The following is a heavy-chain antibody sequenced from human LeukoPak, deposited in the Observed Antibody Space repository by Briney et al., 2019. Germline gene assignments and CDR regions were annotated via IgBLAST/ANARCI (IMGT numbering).Heavy chain of an antibody. V-gene: IGHV3-7*01. Sequence: PGGSLRLSCAASGFTFSSYWMSWVRQAPGKGLEWVANIKQDGSEKYYVDSVKGRFTISSDNAKNSLYLQMNSLRAEDTAVYYCARSAPPEYYYYYMDVWGKGTTVTVSS. CDR2: IKQDGSEK. CDR3: ARSAPPEYYYYYMDV. J-gene: IGHJ6*03. CDR1: GFTFSSYW. D-gene: IGHD6-25*01.